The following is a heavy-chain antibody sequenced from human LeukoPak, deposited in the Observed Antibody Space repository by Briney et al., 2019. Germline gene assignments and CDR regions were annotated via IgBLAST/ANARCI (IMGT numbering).Heavy chain of an antibody. J-gene: IGHJ4*02. V-gene: IGHV4-59*01. CDR2: IYYSGST. CDR3: ARGGQLLLPYYFDY. CDR1: GVSISSYY. D-gene: IGHD2-2*01. Sequence: SETLSLTCTVSGVSISSYYWSWIRQPPGKGLEWIGYIYYSGSTNYNPSLKSRVTISVDTSKNQFSLKLSSVTAADTAVYYCARGGQLLLPYYFDYWGQGTLVTVSS.